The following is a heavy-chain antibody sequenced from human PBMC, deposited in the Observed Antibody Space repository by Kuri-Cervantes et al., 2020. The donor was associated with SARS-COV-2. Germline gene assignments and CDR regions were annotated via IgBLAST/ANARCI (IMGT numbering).Heavy chain of an antibody. Sequence: GGSLRLSCAASGFTFSSYAMHWVRQAPGKGLEWVAVISYDGSNKYYADSVKGRFTISRDNSKNTLYLQMSSLRAEDTAVYYCARDEDSGSYYPDAFDIWGQGTMVT. D-gene: IGHD1-26*01. J-gene: IGHJ3*02. CDR2: ISYDGSNK. CDR3: ARDEDSGSYYPDAFDI. CDR1: GFTFSSYA. V-gene: IGHV3-30*04.